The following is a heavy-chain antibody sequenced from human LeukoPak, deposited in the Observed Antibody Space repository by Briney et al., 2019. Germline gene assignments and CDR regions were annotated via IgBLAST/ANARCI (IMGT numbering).Heavy chain of an antibody. CDR1: GYTFTDYY. D-gene: IGHD2-15*01. CDR3: ASGGRLRYYYYYMDV. J-gene: IGHJ6*03. CDR2: INPNSGGT. Sequence: ASVKVSCKASGYTFTDYYMHWVRQAPGQGLEWMGWINPNSGGTNYAQKFQGRVTMTRDTSISTAYMALSRLRSDDTAVYYGASGGRLRYYYYYMDVWGKGTTVTVSS. V-gene: IGHV1-2*02.